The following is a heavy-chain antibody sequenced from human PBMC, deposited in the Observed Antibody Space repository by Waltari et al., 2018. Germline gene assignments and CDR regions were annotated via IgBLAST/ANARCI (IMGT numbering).Heavy chain of an antibody. CDR3: AKDQGHLRYYFDY. CDR1: GFTFSSYG. V-gene: IGHV3-30*18. J-gene: IGHJ4*02. CDR2: ISYDGSNK. Sequence: QVQLVESGGGVVQPGRSLRLSCAASGFTFSSYGMHWVRQAPGKGLEWVAVISYDGSNKYYADSVKGRFTISRDNSKNTLYLQMNSLRAEDTAVYYCAKDQGHLRYYFDYWGQGTLVTVSS.